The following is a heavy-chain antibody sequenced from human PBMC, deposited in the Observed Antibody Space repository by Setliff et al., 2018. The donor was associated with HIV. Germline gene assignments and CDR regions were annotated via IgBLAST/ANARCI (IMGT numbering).Heavy chain of an antibody. Sequence: ASVKVSCKASGYTFTDYYMHWVQQAPGKGLEWMGRVDPKNGKTLYAENLRGRITITADTSTDTAYMELNSLKTEDTAVYYCTTEDPWLRFGHWGQGTLVTVSS. CDR3: TTEDPWLRFGH. CDR1: GYTFTDYY. D-gene: IGHD5-12*01. V-gene: IGHV1-69-2*01. J-gene: IGHJ5*02. CDR2: VDPKNGKT.